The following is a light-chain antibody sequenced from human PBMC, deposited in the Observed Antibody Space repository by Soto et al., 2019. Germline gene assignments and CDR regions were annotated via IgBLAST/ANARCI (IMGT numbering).Light chain of an antibody. CDR2: AAS. CDR3: QQFNSYPIT. V-gene: IGKV1-9*01. CDR1: QGISSY. Sequence: IQLTQSPSSLSASVGDRVTITCRASQGISSYLAWYQQKPGKAPELLIYAASTLQSGVPSRFSGSGSGTDFTLTISSLQPEDFATYYCQQFNSYPITFGQGTRLEIK. J-gene: IGKJ5*01.